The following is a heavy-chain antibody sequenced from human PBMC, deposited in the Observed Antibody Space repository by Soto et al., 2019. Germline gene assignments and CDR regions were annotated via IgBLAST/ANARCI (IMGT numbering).Heavy chain of an antibody. CDR2: IKSKTDGGTT. D-gene: IGHD4-17*01. CDR3: TTSPLDYSDYVFDY. J-gene: IGHJ4*02. V-gene: IGHV3-15*01. Sequence: EVQLVESGGGLVKPGGSLRLSCAASGFTFSNAWMSWVRQAPGKGLEWVGRIKSKTDGGTTDYAAPVKGRFTISRDDSKNTLYLQMNSLKTEDTAVYYCTTSPLDYSDYVFDYWGQGTLVTVSS. CDR1: GFTFSNAW.